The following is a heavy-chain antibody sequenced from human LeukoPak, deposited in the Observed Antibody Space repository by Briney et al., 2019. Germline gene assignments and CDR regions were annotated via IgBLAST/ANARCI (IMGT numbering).Heavy chain of an antibody. Sequence: ASVKVSCKASGYTFTGYYMHWVRQAPGQGLEGMGWINPNSGGTNYAQKFQGRVTMTRDTSISTAYMELSRLRSDDTAVYYCARAGSYKDFYYFDYWGQGTLVTVSS. D-gene: IGHD1-26*01. CDR2: INPNSGGT. V-gene: IGHV1-2*02. J-gene: IGHJ4*02. CDR1: GYTFTGYY. CDR3: ARAGSYKDFYYFDY.